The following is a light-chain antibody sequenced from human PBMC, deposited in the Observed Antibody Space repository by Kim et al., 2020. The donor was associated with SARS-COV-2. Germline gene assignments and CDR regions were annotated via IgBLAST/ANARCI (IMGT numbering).Light chain of an antibody. CDR1: QSISSY. Sequence: ASVGDRVTITCRASQSISSYLNWYQQKPGKAPKLLIYAASSLQSGVPSRFSGSGSGTDFTLTISSLQPEDFATYYCQQSYSTLFTFGQGTRLEIK. CDR2: AAS. J-gene: IGKJ5*01. V-gene: IGKV1-39*01. CDR3: QQSYSTLFT.